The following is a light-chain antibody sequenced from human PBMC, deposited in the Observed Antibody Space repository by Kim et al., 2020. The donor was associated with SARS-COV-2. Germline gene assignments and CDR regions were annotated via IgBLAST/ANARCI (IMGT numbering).Light chain of an antibody. CDR1: SSDIGSYKR. CDR3: CSYTTSSKYV. Sequence: QSALTQPPSVSGSPGQSVTISCSGTSSDIGSYKRVSWYHQPPGTAPKLIIYEVSHRPSGVPDRFSGSKSGSAASLTISGLQAEDEGDYYCCSYTTSSKYVFGSGTKVTVL. V-gene: IGLV2-18*02. J-gene: IGLJ1*01. CDR2: EVS.